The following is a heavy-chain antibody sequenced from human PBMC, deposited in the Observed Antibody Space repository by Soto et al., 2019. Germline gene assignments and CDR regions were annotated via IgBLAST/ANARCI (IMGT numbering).Heavy chain of an antibody. CDR1: GYTFTSYG. V-gene: IGHV1-18*01. J-gene: IGHJ5*02. CDR2: ISAYNGNT. CDR3: ARVKTVPAANYYSWFDP. D-gene: IGHD2-2*01. Sequence: GASVKVSCKASGYTFTSYGISWVRQAPGQGLEWMGWISAYNGNTNYAQKLQGRVTMTTDTSTSTAYMELRSLRSDDTAVYYCARVKTVPAANYYSWFDPWGQGTLVTVSS.